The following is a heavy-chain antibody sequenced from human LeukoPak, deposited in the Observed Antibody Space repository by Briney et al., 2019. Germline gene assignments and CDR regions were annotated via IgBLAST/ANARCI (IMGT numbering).Heavy chain of an antibody. Sequence: PSETLSLTCTVSGGSISSGGYYWSWIRQPPGKGLEWIGYIYHSGSTYYNPSLKSRVTISVDRSKNQFSLKLSSVTAADTAVYYCARVPRGGTPGDSSSWYLDYWGQGTLVTVSS. J-gene: IGHJ4*02. V-gene: IGHV4-30-2*01. D-gene: IGHD6-13*01. CDR3: ARVPRGGTPGDSSSWYLDY. CDR1: GGSISSGGYY. CDR2: IYHSGST.